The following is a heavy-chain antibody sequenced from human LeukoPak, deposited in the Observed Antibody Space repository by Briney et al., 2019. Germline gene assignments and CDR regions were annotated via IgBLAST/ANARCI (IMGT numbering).Heavy chain of an antibody. CDR2: ISWNSGAT. D-gene: IGHD1-26*01. Sequence: GGSLRLSCAASGFTFDDHAMHWVRQVPGKGLEWVSGISWNSGATGYAVSVKGRFTISRDNARNFLYLQMHSLRAEDTALYYCEKDMRMWGLYYFDYCGQGTMVTVSS. CDR1: GFTFDDHA. CDR3: EKDMRMWGLYYFDY. J-gene: IGHJ4*02. V-gene: IGHV3-9*01.